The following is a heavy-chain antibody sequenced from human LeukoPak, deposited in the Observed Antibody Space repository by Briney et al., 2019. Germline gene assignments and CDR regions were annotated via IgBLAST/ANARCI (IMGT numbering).Heavy chain of an antibody. J-gene: IGHJ4*02. V-gene: IGHV4-34*01. CDR1: GGSFSGYY. CDR3: ARESGYDACHDY. D-gene: IGHD5-12*01. CDR2: INHSGST. Sequence: SETLSLTCAVYGGSFSGYYWSWVRQPPGKGLEWIGEINHSGSTNYNPSLKSRVTISIDTSKNQFSLKLSSVTAADTAVYYCARESGYDACHDYWGQGTLVTVSS.